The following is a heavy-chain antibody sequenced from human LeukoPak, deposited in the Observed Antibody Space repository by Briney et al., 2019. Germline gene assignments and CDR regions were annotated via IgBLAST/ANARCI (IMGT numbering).Heavy chain of an antibody. CDR2: ISSSSSYI. V-gene: IGHV3-21*01. Sequence: GGSLRLSCAASGFTFSSYSMNWVRQAPGKGLEWVSSISSSSSYIYYADSVKGRFTISRDNAKNSPYLQMNSLRAEDTAVYYCARDPAGNGGNYGYLGQGTMPTVSS. J-gene: IGHJ4*02. D-gene: IGHD4-23*01. CDR3: ARDPAGNGGNYGY. CDR1: GFTFSSYS.